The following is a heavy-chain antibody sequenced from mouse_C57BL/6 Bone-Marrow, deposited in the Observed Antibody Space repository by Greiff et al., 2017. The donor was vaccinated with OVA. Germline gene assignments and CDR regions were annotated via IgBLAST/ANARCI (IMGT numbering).Heavy chain of an antibody. D-gene: IGHD4-1*01. CDR1: GYTFTSYW. CDR2: IYPSDSET. J-gene: IGHJ2*01. Sequence: QVQLQQPGAELVRPGSSVKLSCKASGYTFTSYWMDWVKQRPGQGLEWIGNIYPSDSETHYNQKFKDKATLTVDKSSSTAYMQLSSLTSEDSAVYYCARFLTGLYYFDGWGQGTTLTVSS. V-gene: IGHV1-61*01. CDR3: ARFLTGLYYFDG.